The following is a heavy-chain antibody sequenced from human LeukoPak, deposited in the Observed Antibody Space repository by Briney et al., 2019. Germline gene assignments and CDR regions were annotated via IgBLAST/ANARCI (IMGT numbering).Heavy chain of an antibody. CDR3: ARGSGGGWYGGHWFDP. J-gene: IGHJ5*02. V-gene: IGHV1-24*01. CDR2: FDPENGEI. D-gene: IGHD6-19*01. Sequence: ASVKVSCKVSGYTLTELSIHWVRQAPGKGLEWMGGFDPENGEIIYAQKFQGRVTITADKSTSTAYMELSSLRSEDTAVYYCARGSGGGWYGGHWFDPWGQGTLVTVSS. CDR1: GYTLTELS.